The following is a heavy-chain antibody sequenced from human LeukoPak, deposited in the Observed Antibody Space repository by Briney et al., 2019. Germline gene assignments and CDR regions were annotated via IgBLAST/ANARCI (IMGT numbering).Heavy chain of an antibody. D-gene: IGHD3-10*01. V-gene: IGHV3-48*01. J-gene: IGHJ4*02. CDR2: ISSDSTTI. CDR3: ARDATRG. Sequence: GGSLRLSCAASGYTFSSDWMNWVRQAPGKGLEWVSYISSDSTTIYYADSVKGRFSISRDNANNSLYLQMNGLRVEDTAIYYCARDATRGWGQGTLVTVSS. CDR1: GYTFSSDW.